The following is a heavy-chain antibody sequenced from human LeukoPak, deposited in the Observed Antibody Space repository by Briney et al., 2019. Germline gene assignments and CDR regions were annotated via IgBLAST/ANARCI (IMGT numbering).Heavy chain of an antibody. CDR2: MSGSGGST. D-gene: IGHD1-26*01. CDR3: ARGASGSYDY. J-gene: IGHJ4*02. Sequence: PGGSLRLSCAASGFTFSSYAMSWVRQAPGKGLEWVSAMSGSGGSTYYADSVKGRFTISRDNSKNLLYLQMHSLRAEDTAVYYCARGASGSYDYWGQGTLVTVSS. CDR1: GFTFSSYA. V-gene: IGHV3-23*01.